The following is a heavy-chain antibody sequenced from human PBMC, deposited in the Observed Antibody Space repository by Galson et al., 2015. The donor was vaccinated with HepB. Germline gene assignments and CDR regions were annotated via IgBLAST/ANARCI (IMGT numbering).Heavy chain of an antibody. Sequence: SLRLSCAASGFTFSSYPMYWVRQAPGKGLEWVAVISYDGSIQYYADSVMGRFTISRDNSKNTHYLQMSSLRVEDTAMYYCARDLVYYDSWSGYYGGMDVWGQGTTVTVSS. CDR2: ISYDGSIQ. V-gene: IGHV3-30-3*01. CDR1: GFTFSSYP. J-gene: IGHJ6*02. CDR3: ARDLVYYDSWSGYYGGMDV. D-gene: IGHD3-3*01.